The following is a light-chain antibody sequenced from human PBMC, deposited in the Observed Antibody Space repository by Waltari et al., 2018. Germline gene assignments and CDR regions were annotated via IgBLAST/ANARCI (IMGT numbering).Light chain of an antibody. V-gene: IGLV1-47*01. Sequence: HSVLTQPPSASCPPGQGVTISCSGSGSNIRGHYVHLSGQFPGTAPNRLLSRNNLRPSGVPDRFSGSKSGTSASLAISGLRSEDEADYYCATWDDTVSGYVFGGGTTVTVL. CDR3: ATWDDTVSGYV. J-gene: IGLJ1*01. CDR1: GSNIRGHY. CDR2: RNN.